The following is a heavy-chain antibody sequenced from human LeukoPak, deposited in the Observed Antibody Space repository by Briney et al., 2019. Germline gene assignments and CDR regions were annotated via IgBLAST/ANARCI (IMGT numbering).Heavy chain of an antibody. CDR3: ARTYYYDSSGYYHPYYFDY. CDR1: GFTFDDYG. V-gene: IGHV3-20*04. Sequence: PGGSLRLSCAASGFTFDDYGMSWVRQAPGKGLEWVSGINRNGGSTGYADSVKGRFTISRDNAKNSLYLQMNSLRAEDTALYYCARTYYYDSSGYYHPYYFDYWGQGTLVTVSS. J-gene: IGHJ4*02. CDR2: INRNGGST. D-gene: IGHD3-22*01.